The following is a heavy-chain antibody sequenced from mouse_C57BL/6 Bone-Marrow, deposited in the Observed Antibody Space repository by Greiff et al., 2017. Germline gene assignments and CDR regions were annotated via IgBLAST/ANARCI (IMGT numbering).Heavy chain of an antibody. V-gene: IGHV8-8*01. J-gene: IGHJ2*01. CDR3: ARIANLYGSSLYYFDY. CDR2: IWWDDDK. CDR1: GFSLSTFGMG. D-gene: IGHD1-1*01. Sequence: QVTLKVCGPGILQPSQTLSLTCSFSGFSLSTFGMGVGWIRQPSGKGLEWLAHIWWDDDKYYNPALKSRLTISKDTSKNQVFLKIANVDTADTATYYCARIANLYGSSLYYFDYWGQGTTLTVSS.